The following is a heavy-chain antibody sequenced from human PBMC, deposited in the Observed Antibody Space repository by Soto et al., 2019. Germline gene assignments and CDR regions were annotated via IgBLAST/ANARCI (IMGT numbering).Heavy chain of an antibody. CDR1: GFSLSTSGVG. CDR3: AHYGDYRTAFGI. D-gene: IGHD4-17*01. Sequence: QITLKESGPTLVKPTQTLTLTCTFSGFSLSTSGVGVGWLRQPPGKALEWLALIYWDDDKRYSPSLKSRLTITKDTSKNQVVLTMTNMDPVDTGPYYCAHYGDYRTAFGIWGQGTMVTVSS. J-gene: IGHJ3*02. V-gene: IGHV2-5*02. CDR2: IYWDDDK.